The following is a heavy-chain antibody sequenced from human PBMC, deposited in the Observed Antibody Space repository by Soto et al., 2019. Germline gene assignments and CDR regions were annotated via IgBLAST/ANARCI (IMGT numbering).Heavy chain of an antibody. J-gene: IGHJ6*02. CDR2: ISGSGGST. Sequence: EVQLLESGGGLVQPGGSLRLSCAASGFTFSSYAMSWVRQAPGKGLEWVSAISGSGGSTYYADSVKGRFTISRDNSKNTLYLQMNSLRAEDTAVYYCAKEGLACSSTSCYLGASGPTYYYYYGMDVWGQGTTVTVSS. CDR3: AKEGLACSSTSCYLGASGPTYYYYYGMDV. D-gene: IGHD2-2*01. V-gene: IGHV3-23*01. CDR1: GFTFSSYA.